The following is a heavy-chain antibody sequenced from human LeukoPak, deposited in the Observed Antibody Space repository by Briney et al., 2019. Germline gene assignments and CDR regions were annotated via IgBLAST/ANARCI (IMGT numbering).Heavy chain of an antibody. CDR1: GDSISTYY. CDR3: ARDSRSPPEGWLHL. J-gene: IGHJ5*02. Sequence: PSETLSLTCTVSGDSISTYYWNWIRQPPGKGLEWIGYIYYTGSTNYNPSLKSRVTISVDKSKNQFSLTLRSATAADTAVFYCARDSRSPPEGWLHLWGQGTLVTVSS. V-gene: IGHV4-59*01. CDR2: IYYTGST.